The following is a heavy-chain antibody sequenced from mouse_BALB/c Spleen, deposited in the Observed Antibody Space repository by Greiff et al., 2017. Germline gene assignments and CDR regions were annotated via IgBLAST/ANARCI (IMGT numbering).Heavy chain of an antibody. CDR1: GDSITSGY. CDR2: ISYSGST. J-gene: IGHJ1*01. Sequence: VQLKQSGPSLVKPSQTLSLTCSVTGDSITSGYWNWIRKFPGNKLEYMGYISYSGSTYYNPSLKSRISITRDTSKNQYYLQLNSVTTEDTATYYCARRYYEGHWYFDVWGAGTTVTVSS. V-gene: IGHV3-8*02. D-gene: IGHD1-1*01. CDR3: ARRYYEGHWYFDV.